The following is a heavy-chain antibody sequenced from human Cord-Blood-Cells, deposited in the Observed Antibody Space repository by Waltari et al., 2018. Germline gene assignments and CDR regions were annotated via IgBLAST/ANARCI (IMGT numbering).Heavy chain of an antibody. CDR2: INHSGST. CDR3: ARGSSLCGGDCYGVNPFEP. D-gene: IGHD2-21*01. CDR1: GGSFSGYY. Sequence: QVQLQQWGAGLLKPSETLSLTCAVYGGSFSGYYWSWIRQPPGKGLEWIGEINHSGSTNYNPSLKSRVTISVDTSKNQFSLKLSSVTAADTAVYYCARGSSLCGGDCYGVNPFEPWGQGTLVTVSS. V-gene: IGHV4-34*01. J-gene: IGHJ5*02.